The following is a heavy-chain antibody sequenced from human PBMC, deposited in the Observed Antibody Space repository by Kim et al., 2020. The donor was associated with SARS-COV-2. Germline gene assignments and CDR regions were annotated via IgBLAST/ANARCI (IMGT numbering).Heavy chain of an antibody. J-gene: IGHJ6*02. CDR3: ARDAGSYYYYSMDV. V-gene: IGHV3-30*07. Sequence: ASSVKGRFTISRDNSRNTVHLQMNSLRVDDTAVYHCARDAGSYYYYSMDVWGPGTTVTVSS. D-gene: IGHD2-15*01.